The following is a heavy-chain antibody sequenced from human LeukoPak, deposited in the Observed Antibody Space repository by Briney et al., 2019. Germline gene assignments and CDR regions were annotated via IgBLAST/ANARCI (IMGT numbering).Heavy chain of an antibody. Sequence: GGSLRLSCAASGFTFSSNYMSWVRQAPGKGLEWVSVIYSGGSTYYADSVKGRFTISRDNSKNTLYLQMNSLRAEDTAVYYCARDPGPYDILTGFDPWGQGTLVTVSS. J-gene: IGHJ5*02. V-gene: IGHV3-53*01. CDR3: ARDPGPYDILTGFDP. CDR1: GFTFSSNY. D-gene: IGHD3-9*01. CDR2: IYSGGST.